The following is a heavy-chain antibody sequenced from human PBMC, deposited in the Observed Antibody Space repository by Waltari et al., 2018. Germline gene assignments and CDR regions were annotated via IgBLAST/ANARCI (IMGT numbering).Heavy chain of an antibody. CDR1: GFTFSSYW. J-gene: IGHJ4*02. V-gene: IGHV3-7*01. CDR3: ARAMITFGGVIGHYDY. Sequence: EVQLVESGGGLVQPGGSLSLSCAASGFTFSSYWMSCVRQRPGKGLEWGANRKQDGSEKYYVDSVKGRFTISRDNAKNSLYLQMNSLRAEDTAVYYCARAMITFGGVIGHYDYWGQGTLVTVSS. CDR2: RKQDGSEK. D-gene: IGHD3-16*02.